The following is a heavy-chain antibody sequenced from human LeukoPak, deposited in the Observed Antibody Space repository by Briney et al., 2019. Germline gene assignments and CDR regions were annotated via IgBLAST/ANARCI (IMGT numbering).Heavy chain of an antibody. CDR2: IYHSGTT. Sequence: PSETLSLTCTVSGYSIRSGDYWGWIRQPPGKGLEWIGNIYHSGTTYYNPSLKSRVTISVDTSKNQFSLKLTSVTAADTAVYYCARGYSSSWYFNWFDPWGQGTLVTVSS. J-gene: IGHJ5*02. D-gene: IGHD6-13*01. V-gene: IGHV4-38-2*02. CDR3: ARGYSSSWYFNWFDP. CDR1: GYSIRSGDY.